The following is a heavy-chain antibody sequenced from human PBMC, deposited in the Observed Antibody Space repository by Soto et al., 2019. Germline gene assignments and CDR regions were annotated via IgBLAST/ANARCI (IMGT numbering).Heavy chain of an antibody. V-gene: IGHV1-46*01. Sequence: VKESCKASVYTFTSYYMGLVRQTPGQGLECMGIINPSGGSTSYARKFQVRVTMTRDTSTSTVYMELSSLRSEDTAVYYCAREGIAARTPFDYSGQGTLVTVSS. CDR3: AREGIAARTPFDY. CDR2: INPSGGST. CDR1: VYTFTSYY. J-gene: IGHJ4*02. D-gene: IGHD6-6*01.